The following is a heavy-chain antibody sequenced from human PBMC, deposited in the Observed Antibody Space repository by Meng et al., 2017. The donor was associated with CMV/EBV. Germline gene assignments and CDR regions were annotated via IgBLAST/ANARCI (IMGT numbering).Heavy chain of an antibody. Sequence: QVQLQESGPGSGKPSQTLSLTCTVSGGSISSGDYYWHWIRQPPGKGLEWIGYIYYSGSTYYNPSLKSRVTISVDTSKNQFSLKLSSVTAADTAVYYCARVTSRVAGAFDYWGQGTLVTVSS. CDR1: GGSISSGDYY. V-gene: IGHV4-30-4*08. J-gene: IGHJ4*02. CDR2: IYYSGST. D-gene: IGHD1-14*01. CDR3: ARVTSRVAGAFDY.